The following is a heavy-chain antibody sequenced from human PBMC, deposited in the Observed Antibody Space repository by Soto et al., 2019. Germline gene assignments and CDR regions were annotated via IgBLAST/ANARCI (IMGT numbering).Heavy chain of an antibody. V-gene: IGHV3-33*01. Sequence: GGSLRLSCAASGFTFSSYGMHWVRQAPGKGLEWVAVIWYDGSNKYYADSVKGRFTISRDNSKNTLYQQMNSLRAEDTAVYYCARGTYCSGGSCYSAFDYWGQGTLVTVSS. CDR1: GFTFSSYG. D-gene: IGHD2-15*01. CDR2: IWYDGSNK. J-gene: IGHJ4*02. CDR3: ARGTYCSGGSCYSAFDY.